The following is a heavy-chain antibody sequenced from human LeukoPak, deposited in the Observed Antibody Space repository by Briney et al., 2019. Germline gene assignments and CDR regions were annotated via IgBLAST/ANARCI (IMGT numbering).Heavy chain of an antibody. CDR3: AREGRDPGDHGFDI. CDR1: GGSIRGYY. V-gene: IGHV4-59*01. Sequence: KPSETLSLTCNVSGGSIRGYYWSWIRQPPGKGLEWIGYIYSSGSTNYNPSLKSRVTMSVDTSKNQFSLKVSSVTAADTAVYYCAREGRDPGDHGFDIWGQGTMVTVSS. D-gene: IGHD3-16*01. CDR2: IYSSGST. J-gene: IGHJ3*02.